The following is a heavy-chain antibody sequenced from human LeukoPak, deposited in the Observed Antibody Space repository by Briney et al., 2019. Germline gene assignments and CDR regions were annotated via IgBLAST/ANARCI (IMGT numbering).Heavy chain of an antibody. Sequence: PGGSLRLSCAASGFTFNNAWMSWVRQAPGKGLEWVGRIKSKTDGGTTDYAAPVKGRFTISRDDSKSTLYLQMSRLKTEDTAVYYRATDLPTPLPGIAGFDLWGQGNLVTVSS. CDR1: GFTFNNAW. V-gene: IGHV3-15*01. CDR2: IKSKTDGGTT. J-gene: IGHJ4*02. D-gene: IGHD6-13*01. CDR3: ATDLPTPLPGIAGFDL.